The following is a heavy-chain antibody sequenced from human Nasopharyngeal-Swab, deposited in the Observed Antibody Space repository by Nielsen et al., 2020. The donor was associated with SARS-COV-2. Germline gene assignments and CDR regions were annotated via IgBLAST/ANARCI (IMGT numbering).Heavy chain of an antibody. J-gene: IGHJ4*02. Sequence: PGKGLEWIGYVYYSGSTNYNPSLKSRVTISVDTSKNQFSLKLSSVTAADTAVYYCASGLNWFPFDYWGQGTLVTVSS. CDR2: VYYSGST. D-gene: IGHD3-9*01. V-gene: IGHV4-59*13. CDR3: ASGLNWFPFDY.